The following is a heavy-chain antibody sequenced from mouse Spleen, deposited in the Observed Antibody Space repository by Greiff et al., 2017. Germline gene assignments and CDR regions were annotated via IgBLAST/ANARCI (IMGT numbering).Heavy chain of an antibody. Sequence: DVQLQESGPELVKPGASVKMSCKASGYTFTDYNMHWVKQSHGKSLEWIGYINPNNGGTSYNQKFKGKATLTVNKSSSTAYMELRSLTSEDSAVYYCARERLFFDYWGQGTTLTVSS. V-gene: IGHV1-22*01. D-gene: IGHD3-2*02. CDR3: ARERLFFDY. J-gene: IGHJ2*01. CDR2: INPNNGGT. CDR1: GYTFTDYN.